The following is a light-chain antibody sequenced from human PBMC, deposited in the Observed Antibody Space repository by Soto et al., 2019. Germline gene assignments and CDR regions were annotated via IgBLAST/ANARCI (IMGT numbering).Light chain of an antibody. Sequence: ALTQPASVSGSPGQSITISCTGASSDVGNYNYVSWYQQHPGKAPKLIIYDVSNRPSGVSNRFSGSKSGNTASLTISGLQAEDEADYYCSSYTSSTTLYVFGTGTKVTVL. CDR2: DVS. J-gene: IGLJ1*01. CDR1: SSDVGNYNY. V-gene: IGLV2-14*03. CDR3: SSYTSSTTLYV.